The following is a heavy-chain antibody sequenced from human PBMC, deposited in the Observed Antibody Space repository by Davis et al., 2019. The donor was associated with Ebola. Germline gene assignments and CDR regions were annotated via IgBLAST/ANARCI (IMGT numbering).Heavy chain of an antibody. CDR3: AKTYDSSGFYAAFDY. CDR1: GFTFSGSA. Sequence: GGSLRLSCAASGFTFSGSAMHWVRQASGKGLEWVSGISGSGGDTHYADSVKSRFTISRDNSNNTMYLQMNILRDEDTAVYYCAKTYDSSGFYAAFDYWGQGILVTVST. CDR2: ISGSGGDT. V-gene: IGHV3-23*01. J-gene: IGHJ4*02. D-gene: IGHD3-22*01.